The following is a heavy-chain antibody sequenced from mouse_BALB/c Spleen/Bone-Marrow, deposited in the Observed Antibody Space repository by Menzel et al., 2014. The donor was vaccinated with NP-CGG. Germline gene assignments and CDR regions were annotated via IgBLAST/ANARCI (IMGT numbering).Heavy chain of an antibody. CDR1: GYTFTSYW. CDR3: ARSYGKNVDY. CDR2: INPSTGYT. V-gene: IGHV1-7*01. D-gene: IGHD2-1*01. Sequence: QVQLQQSGAELAKPGAPVKMSCKAPGYTFTSYWMHWVKQRPGQGLEWIGNINPSTGYTEYNQKFKDKATLTADKSSSTAYLQLNSLTSEDSAVYYCARSYGKNVDYWGQGTTLTVSS. J-gene: IGHJ2*01.